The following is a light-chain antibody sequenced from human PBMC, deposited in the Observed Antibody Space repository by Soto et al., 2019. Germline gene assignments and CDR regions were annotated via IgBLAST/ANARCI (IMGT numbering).Light chain of an antibody. CDR1: QSISSW. V-gene: IGKV1-5*01. CDR2: DAS. J-gene: IGKJ2*01. CDR3: QQYNSYSLYT. Sequence: DIQMTQSPSTLSASVGDRVTITCRASQSISSWLAWYQQKPGKAPKLLIYDASSLESWVPSRFSGSGSGTEFTLTISSRQPDDFATYYCQQYNSYSLYTFGQGTKLEIK.